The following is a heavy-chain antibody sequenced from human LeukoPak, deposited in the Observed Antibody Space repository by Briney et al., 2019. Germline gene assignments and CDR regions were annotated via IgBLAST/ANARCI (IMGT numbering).Heavy chain of an antibody. CDR1: GGSISSSSYY. CDR3: ASLPYYDYVWGSYRLVH. Sequence: SETLSLTCTVSGGSISSSSYYWGWIRQPPGKGLEWIGRIYYSGSTYYNPSLKSRVTIFVDTSKNQFSLKLSSVTAADTAVYYCASLPYYDYVWGSYRLVHWGQGTLVTVSS. CDR2: IYYSGST. J-gene: IGHJ4*02. V-gene: IGHV4-39*01. D-gene: IGHD3-16*02.